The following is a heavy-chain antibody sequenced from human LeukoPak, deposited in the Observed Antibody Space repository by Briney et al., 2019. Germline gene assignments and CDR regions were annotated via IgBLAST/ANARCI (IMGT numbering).Heavy chain of an antibody. Sequence: ASVKVSCKASGYTFTSYYMHWVRQAPGQGLGWMGIINPSGGSTSYAQKFQGRVTMTRDTSTSAVYMELSSLRSEDTAVYYCARTYYYDSSGYYFDYWGQGTLVTVSS. D-gene: IGHD3-22*01. CDR1: GYTFTSYY. CDR3: ARTYYYDSSGYYFDY. V-gene: IGHV1-46*01. J-gene: IGHJ4*02. CDR2: INPSGGST.